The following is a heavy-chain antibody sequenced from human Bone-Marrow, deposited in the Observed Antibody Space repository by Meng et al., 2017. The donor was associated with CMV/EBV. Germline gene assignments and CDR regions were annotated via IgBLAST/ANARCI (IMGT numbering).Heavy chain of an antibody. CDR3: ARGRGYCSSTSCYYYYGMDV. D-gene: IGHD2-2*01. CDR1: GGSFSGYY. J-gene: IGHJ6*02. CDR2: INHSGST. Sequence: SETLSLTCAVYGGSFSGYYWSWIRQPPGKGLEWIGEINHSGSTNYNPSLKSRVTISVDTSKNQFSLKLSSVTAADTAVYYCARGRGYCSSTSCYYYYGMDVWGQGNTVNV. V-gene: IGHV4-34*01.